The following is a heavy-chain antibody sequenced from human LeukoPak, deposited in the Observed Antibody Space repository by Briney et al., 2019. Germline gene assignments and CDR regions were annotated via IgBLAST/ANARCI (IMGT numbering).Heavy chain of an antibody. Sequence: GGSLRLSCAASGFTFSSYSMNWVRQAPGKGLEWVSYISSSSSTVYYADSVKGRFTISRDNSKNTLYLQMNSLRAEDTAVYYCAKDLWSGYRHDAFDIWGQGTMVTVSS. J-gene: IGHJ3*02. D-gene: IGHD3-3*01. CDR1: GFTFSSYS. CDR3: AKDLWSGYRHDAFDI. CDR2: ISSSSSTV. V-gene: IGHV3-48*01.